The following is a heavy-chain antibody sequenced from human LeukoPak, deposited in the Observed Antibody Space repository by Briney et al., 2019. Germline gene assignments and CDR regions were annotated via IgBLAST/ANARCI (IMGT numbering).Heavy chain of an antibody. Sequence: ASVKVSCKASGYTFTTYYMHWVRQAPGQGLEWMGIINPSIGNTTYAQKFQGRVTLTRDTSTSTIYMELSSQRSDDTAVYYCARLGVTDYWGQGTLVTVSS. CDR2: INPSIGNT. D-gene: IGHD2-21*02. V-gene: IGHV1-46*01. J-gene: IGHJ4*02. CDR1: GYTFTTYY. CDR3: ARLGVTDY.